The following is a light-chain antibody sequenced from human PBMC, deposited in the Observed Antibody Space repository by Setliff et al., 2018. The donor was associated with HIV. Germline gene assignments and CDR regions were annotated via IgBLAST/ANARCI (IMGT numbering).Light chain of an antibody. CDR2: EVS. J-gene: IGLJ1*01. CDR3: SSYTSSSTLLYV. CDR1: SSDVGGYNY. Sequence: LTQPASVSGSPGQSITISCTGTSSDVGGYNYVSWYQQHPGKAPKLMIYEVSNRPSGVSNRFSGSKSGNTASLTISGLQAEDEADYYCSSYTSSSTLLYVFGTGTKVTVL. V-gene: IGLV2-14*01.